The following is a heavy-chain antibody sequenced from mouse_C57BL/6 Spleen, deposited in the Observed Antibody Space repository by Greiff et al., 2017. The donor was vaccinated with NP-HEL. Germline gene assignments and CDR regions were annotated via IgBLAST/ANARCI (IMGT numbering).Heavy chain of an antibody. CDR3: ARDRYSNYPDY. CDR2: ISDGGSYT. V-gene: IGHV5-4*01. J-gene: IGHJ2*01. D-gene: IGHD2-5*01. CDR1: GFTFSSYA. Sequence: EVKLVESGGGLVKPGGSLKLSCAASGFTFSSYAMSWVRQTPEKRLEWVATISDGGSYTYYPDNVKGRFTISRDNAKNNLYLQMSHLKSEDTAMYYCARDRYSNYPDYWGQGTTLTVSS.